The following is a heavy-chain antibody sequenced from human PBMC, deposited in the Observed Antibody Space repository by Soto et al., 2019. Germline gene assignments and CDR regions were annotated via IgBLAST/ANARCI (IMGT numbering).Heavy chain of an antibody. CDR3: ARAHYRGGSSNFWINWFDS. CDR2: IIPFSGTP. D-gene: IGHD3-3*01. J-gene: IGHJ5*01. V-gene: IGHV1-69*01. Sequence: QVQLVQSGAEVKKPGSSVKVSCEPSGDTFSTYGLNWVRQAPGQGLEWMGGIIPFSGTPNYAQKFQDRVTITADEYTGTAYMEVTSLRLEDTAVYYCARAHYRGGSSNFWINWFDSWGQGTLVTVSS. CDR1: GDTFSTYG.